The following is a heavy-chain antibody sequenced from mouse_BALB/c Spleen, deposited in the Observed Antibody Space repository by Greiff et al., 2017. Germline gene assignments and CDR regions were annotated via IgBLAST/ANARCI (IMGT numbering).Heavy chain of an antibody. J-gene: IGHJ4*01. Sequence: DVHLVESGGGLVKLGGSLKLSCAASGFTFSSYYMSWVRQTPEKRLELVAAINSNGGSTYYPDTVKGRFTISRDNAKNTLYLQMSSLKSEDTALYYCARRDYGSSYGYYAMDYWGQGTSVTVSS. CDR3: ARRDYGSSYGYYAMDY. V-gene: IGHV5-6-2*01. CDR2: INSNGGST. CDR1: GFTFSSYY. D-gene: IGHD1-1*01.